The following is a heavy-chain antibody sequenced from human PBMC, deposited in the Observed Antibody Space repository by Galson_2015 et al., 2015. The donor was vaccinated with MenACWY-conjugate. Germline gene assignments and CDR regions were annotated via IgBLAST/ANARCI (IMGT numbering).Heavy chain of an antibody. D-gene: IGHD3-16*01. CDR1: GFTFSNSW. J-gene: IGHJ6*03. Sequence: SLRLSCATSGFTFSNSWMGWVRQAPGKGLEWVSGIRTITSSTYYADSVKGRFTISRDQSKNTLNLQMNSLRADDTAVYFCARGGSASNVYYLVDVWGKGTTVTVSS. CDR2: IRTITSST. CDR3: ARGGSASNVYYLVDV. V-gene: IGHV3-23*01.